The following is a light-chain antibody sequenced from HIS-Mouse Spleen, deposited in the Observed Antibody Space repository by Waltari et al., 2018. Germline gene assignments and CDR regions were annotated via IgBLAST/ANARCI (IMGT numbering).Light chain of an antibody. CDR2: GAS. CDR3: QQYNNWPQWT. Sequence: ELVMTQSPATLSVSPGERATLSCRASQSVSSNLPWYQQKPGQAPRLLIYGASTRATGIPARFSGSGSGTEFTLTISSLQSEDFAVYYCQQYNNWPQWTFGQGTKVEIK. CDR1: QSVSSN. J-gene: IGKJ1*01. V-gene: IGKV3-15*01.